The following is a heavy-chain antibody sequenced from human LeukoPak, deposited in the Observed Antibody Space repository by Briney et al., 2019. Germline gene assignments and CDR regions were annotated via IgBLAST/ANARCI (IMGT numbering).Heavy chain of an antibody. CDR2: INSDGSRT. D-gene: IGHD1-14*01. V-gene: IGHV3-74*03. CDR3: AKAEGGYYYYGMDV. J-gene: IGHJ6*02. Sequence: GGSLRLSCAASGFTFSSCWMDWVRQAPGKGLVWVSRINSDGSRTEYADSVKGRFTISRDNSKNTLYLQMNSLRAEDTAVYYCAKAEGGYYYYGMDVWGQGTTVTVSS. CDR1: GFTFSSCW.